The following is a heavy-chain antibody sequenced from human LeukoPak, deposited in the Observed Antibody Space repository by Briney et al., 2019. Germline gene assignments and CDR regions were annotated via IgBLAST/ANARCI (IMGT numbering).Heavy chain of an antibody. D-gene: IGHD6-13*01. CDR3: AREVAAAGYYYFDY. Sequence: GASVKVSCKASGGTFSSYAISWVRQAPGQGLEWMGGIIPIFGTANYAQKFQGRVTITADESTSTAYMELSSLRSDDTAVYYCAREVAAAGYYYFDYWGQGTLVTVSS. CDR2: IIPIFGTA. J-gene: IGHJ4*02. CDR1: GGTFSSYA. V-gene: IGHV1-69*01.